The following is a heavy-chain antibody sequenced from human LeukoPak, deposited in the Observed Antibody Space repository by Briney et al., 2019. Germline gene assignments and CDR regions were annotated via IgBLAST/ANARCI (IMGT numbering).Heavy chain of an antibody. CDR1: GYTFPSYF. Sequence: ASVQVTCKASGYTFPSYFMHWVRQAPGQGLERMGIINPTGGSTTYAQKFQGRVTMTRDTSTSTVYMELSSLRSDDTAVYYCARTAARRFDYWGQGTLVTVSS. D-gene: IGHD6-6*01. CDR2: INPTGGST. V-gene: IGHV1-46*01. CDR3: ARTAARRFDY. J-gene: IGHJ4*02.